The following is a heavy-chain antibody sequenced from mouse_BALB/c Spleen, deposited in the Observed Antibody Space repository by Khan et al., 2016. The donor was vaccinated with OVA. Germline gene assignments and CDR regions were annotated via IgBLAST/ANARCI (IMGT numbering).Heavy chain of an antibody. J-gene: IGHJ3*01. CDR1: GYTFTDYY. Sequence: QIQLVQSGAELARPGASVKLSCKASGYTFTDYYIDWVKQRTGQGLEWIGEINPGSGNSYYNEKFKGKATLTADKSSNTAFVQLSSLTSDDSAVYFGAREWGAWFAYWGQGTLVTVSA. CDR2: INPGSGNS. V-gene: IGHV1-77*01. CDR3: AREWGAWFAY.